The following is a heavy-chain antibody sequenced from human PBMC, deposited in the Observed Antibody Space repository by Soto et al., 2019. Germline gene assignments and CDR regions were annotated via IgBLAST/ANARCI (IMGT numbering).Heavy chain of an antibody. CDR1: GFTFSSYS. J-gene: IGHJ4*02. D-gene: IGHD1-26*01. CDR3: ARDMGAGYYFDY. V-gene: IGHV3-21*01. CDR2: ISSSSSYI. Sequence: EVQLVESGGGLVKPGGSLRLSCAASGFTFSSYSMNWVRQAPGKGLEWVSSISSSSSYIYYADSVKGRFTISRDNAKNSLYLQMNSLRAEDTAVYYCARDMGAGYYFDYWGQGTLVTVSS.